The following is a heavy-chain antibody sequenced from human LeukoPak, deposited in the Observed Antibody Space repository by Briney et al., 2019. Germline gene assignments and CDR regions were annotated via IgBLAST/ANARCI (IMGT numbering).Heavy chain of an antibody. CDR2: ISSSSSSI. Sequence: GGSLRLSCAASGFTFSSYTMNWVRQAPGKGLEWVSYISSSSSSIYYADSVKGRFTISRDNAKNSLYLQMNSLRAEDTAVYYCARDRTASDYWGQGTLVTVSS. CDR1: GFTFSSYT. CDR3: ARDRTASDY. J-gene: IGHJ4*02. D-gene: IGHD4-17*01. V-gene: IGHV3-48*01.